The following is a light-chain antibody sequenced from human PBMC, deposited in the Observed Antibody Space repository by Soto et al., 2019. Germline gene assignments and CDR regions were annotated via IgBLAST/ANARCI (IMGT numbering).Light chain of an antibody. Sequence: EIVLTQSPGTLSLSPGERATLSCRASQNVSSSYLAWYQQKPGQAPRLLIYGASGRATGIPDRFSGSGSGTDFTFTISRLEPEDFAVYYCQQYGSSSYTFGQGTKLEIK. V-gene: IGKV3-20*01. CDR1: QNVSSSY. CDR2: GAS. J-gene: IGKJ2*01. CDR3: QQYGSSSYT.